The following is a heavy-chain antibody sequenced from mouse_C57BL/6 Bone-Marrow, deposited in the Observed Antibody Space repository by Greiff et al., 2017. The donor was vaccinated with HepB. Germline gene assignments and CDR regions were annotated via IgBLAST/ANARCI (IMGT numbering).Heavy chain of an antibody. CDR2: ISGGGGNT. CDR1: GFTFSSYT. D-gene: IGHD1-1*01. J-gene: IGHJ1*03. V-gene: IGHV5-9*01. CDR3: ATYYYGSSYVGWYFDV. Sequence: EVHLVESGGGLVKPGGSLKLSCAASGFTFSSYTMSWVRQTPEKRLEWVATISGGGGNTYYPDSVKGRFTISRDNAKNTLYLQMSSLRSEDTALYYCATYYYGSSYVGWYFDVWGTGTTVTVSS.